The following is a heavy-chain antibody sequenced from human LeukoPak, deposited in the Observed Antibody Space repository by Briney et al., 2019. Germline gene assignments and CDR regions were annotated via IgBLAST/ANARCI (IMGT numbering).Heavy chain of an antibody. J-gene: IGHJ6*03. CDR3: ARIAHPRYYDSSGSPSLYYSYYMDV. V-gene: IGHV1-18*04. CDR1: GYTFTGYY. CDR2: ISAYNGNT. Sequence: ASVKVSCKASGYTFTGYYMHWVRQAPGQGLEWMGWISAYNGNTNYAQKLQGRVTMTTDTSTSTAYMDLRSLRSDDTAVYYCARIAHPRYYDSSGSPSLYYSYYMDVWGKGTTVTVPS. D-gene: IGHD3-22*01.